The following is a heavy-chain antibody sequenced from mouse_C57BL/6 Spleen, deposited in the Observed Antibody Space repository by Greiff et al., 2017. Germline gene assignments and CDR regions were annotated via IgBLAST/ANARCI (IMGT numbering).Heavy chain of an antibody. D-gene: IGHD2-1*01. CDR2: ISNFAYSI. CDR3: ARHDGNYLLFAY. V-gene: IGHV5-15*01. CDR1: GFTFSDYG. Sequence: EVKLLESGGGLVQPGGSLKLSCAASGFTFSDYGMAWVRQAPRKGHEWVAFISNFAYSIYYAETVTGRFTISRENANNTLYLEMSSLRSEDTAMYYCARHDGNYLLFAYWGQGTLVTVS. J-gene: IGHJ3*01.